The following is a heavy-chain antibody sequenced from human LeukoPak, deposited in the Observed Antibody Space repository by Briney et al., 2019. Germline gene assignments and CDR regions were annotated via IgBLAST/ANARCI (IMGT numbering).Heavy chain of an antibody. Sequence: ASVKVSCKASGYTFTSYGISWVRQAPGQGLEWMGWISAYNGNTNYAQKLQGRVTMTTDTSTSTAYMELRSLRSDDTAVYYCARALGLIRGYSYGYCGYWGQGTLVTVSS. CDR1: GYTFTSYG. D-gene: IGHD5-18*01. CDR3: ARALGLIRGYSYGYCGY. V-gene: IGHV1-18*01. CDR2: ISAYNGNT. J-gene: IGHJ4*02.